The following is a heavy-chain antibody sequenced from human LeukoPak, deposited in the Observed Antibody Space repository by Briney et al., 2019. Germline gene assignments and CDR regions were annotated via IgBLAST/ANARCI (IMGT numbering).Heavy chain of an antibody. J-gene: IGHJ4*02. Sequence: GGSLRLSCAASGFSFSTYTMNWVRQAPGKGLDWVSYISSSSSTIYYADPVKGRFTISRDNANNSLYLQMNSLRDEDTAVYYCARARRYRSSWYHDYWGQGSLVTVSS. CDR1: GFSFSTYT. D-gene: IGHD6-13*01. CDR3: ARARRYRSSWYHDY. V-gene: IGHV3-48*02. CDR2: ISSSSSTI.